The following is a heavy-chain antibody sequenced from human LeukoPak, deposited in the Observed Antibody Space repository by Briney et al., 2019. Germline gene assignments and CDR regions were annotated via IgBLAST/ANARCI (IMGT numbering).Heavy chain of an antibody. CDR3: ARVVAAAGNNWFDP. CDR2: IYYSGST. CDR1: GGSISSYY. V-gene: IGHV4-59*12. Sequence: SETLSLTCTVSGGSISSYYWSWIRQPPGKGLEWIGYIYYSGSTYNNPSLKTRLSISIDTSKNQFSLKLNSVSAADTAVYYCARVVAAAGNNWFDPWGQGTLVTVSS. D-gene: IGHD6-13*01. J-gene: IGHJ5*02.